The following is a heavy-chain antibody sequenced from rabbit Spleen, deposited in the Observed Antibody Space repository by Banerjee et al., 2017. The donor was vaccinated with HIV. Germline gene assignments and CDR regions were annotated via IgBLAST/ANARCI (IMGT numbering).Heavy chain of an antibody. Sequence: QSLEESGGGLVQPEGSLTLTCTASGFSFSSGYYMCWVRQAPGKGLEWIACMYAGSSGFTYFASWAKGRFTISKTSSTTVILEVTRLTAADTATYFCARGEAGSSYSWGPGTLVTVS. V-gene: IGHV1S40*01. CDR2: MYAGSSGFT. CDR3: ARGEAGSSYS. CDR1: GFSFSSGYY. D-gene: IGHD8-1*01. J-gene: IGHJ4*01.